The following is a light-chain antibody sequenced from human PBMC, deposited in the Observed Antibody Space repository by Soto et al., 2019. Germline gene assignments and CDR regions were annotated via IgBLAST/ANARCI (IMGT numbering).Light chain of an antibody. CDR1: SSNIARNS. CDR2: DNT. CDR3: AAWDDSLNGVV. V-gene: IGLV1-44*01. J-gene: IGLJ2*01. Sequence: QSVLTQPPSASGTPGQKVTISCSGSSSNIARNSVNWYQQLPGTAPKLLIYDNTQRPSGVPDRFSGSKSGTSASLAISGLQSEDEADYYCAAWDDSLNGVVFGGGTKVTVL.